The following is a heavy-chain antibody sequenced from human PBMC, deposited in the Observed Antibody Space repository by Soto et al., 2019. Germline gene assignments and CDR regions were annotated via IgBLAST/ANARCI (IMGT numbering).Heavy chain of an antibody. V-gene: IGHV3-23*01. J-gene: IGHJ6*02. D-gene: IGHD2-2*01. Sequence: VQLLESGGGLVQPGGSLRLSCAASGFAFSSYAMTWVRQAPGKGLEWVSALSGSGATTYYADSVKGRFTISRDNSKNTLSLEMNSLRAEDTAVYYCAKPPESSSTFYYYGLDVCGQGTTVTVSS. CDR3: AKPPESSSTFYYYGLDV. CDR2: LSGSGATT. CDR1: GFAFSSYA.